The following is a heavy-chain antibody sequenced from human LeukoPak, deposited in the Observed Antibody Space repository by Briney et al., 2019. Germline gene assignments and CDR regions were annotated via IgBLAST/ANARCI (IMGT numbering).Heavy chain of an antibody. V-gene: IGHV3-23*01. CDR2: INGGSGNS. D-gene: IGHD5-18*01. J-gene: IGHJ4*02. Sequence: GGSLRLSCAASGFTFNNYAMTWVREAPGKGLEWVSVINGGSGNSYYADSVKGRFTVSRDNSKNTLYLQMNSLRDEDTAVYYCAKGQGYNYGDSIDYWGQGTLVTVSS. CDR3: AKGQGYNYGDSIDY. CDR1: GFTFNNYA.